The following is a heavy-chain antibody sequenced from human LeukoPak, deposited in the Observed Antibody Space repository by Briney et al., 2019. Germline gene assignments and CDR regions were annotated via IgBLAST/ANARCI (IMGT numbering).Heavy chain of an antibody. CDR3: AKWKYSNSGIDDY. V-gene: IGHV3-23*01. D-gene: IGHD6-6*01. CDR2: ISGSGDNT. Sequence: GGSLRLSCAASGFTFDDYAMHWVRQAPGKGLEWVSVISGSGDNTYYADSVKGRFTISRDNSKNMLYLQMNSLRAEDTAVYYCAKWKYSNSGIDDYWGQGTLVTVSS. J-gene: IGHJ4*02. CDR1: GFTFDDYA.